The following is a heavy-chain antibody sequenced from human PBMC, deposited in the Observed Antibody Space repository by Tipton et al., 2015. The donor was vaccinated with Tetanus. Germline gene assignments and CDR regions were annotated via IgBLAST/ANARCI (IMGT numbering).Heavy chain of an antibody. V-gene: IGHV3-21*01. CDR1: GFSFSNYK. CDR2: ISSTSTYI. Sequence: GSLRLSCEVSGFSFSNYKMNWVRQGPGRGLEWVSSISSTSTYISYADSVKGRFTISRDNAKNSVFLQMNSLTAADTAVYYCASGSTLDYWGQGTLVTVSS. J-gene: IGHJ4*02. D-gene: IGHD1-1*01. CDR3: ASGSTLDY.